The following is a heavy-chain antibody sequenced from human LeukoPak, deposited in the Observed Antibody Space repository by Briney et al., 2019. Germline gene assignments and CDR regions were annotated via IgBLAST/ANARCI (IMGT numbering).Heavy chain of an antibody. Sequence: GGSLRLSCAASGFTFSNYAMGWVRQAPGKGLEWVSTIGGSGGATYYADSVKGRFTISRDNSKNTLYLQMNSLRAEDTAVYYCAKERAASGFDYWGQGTLVTVSS. CDR1: GFTFSNYA. CDR2: IGGSGGAT. J-gene: IGHJ4*02. D-gene: IGHD6-13*01. V-gene: IGHV3-23*01. CDR3: AKERAASGFDY.